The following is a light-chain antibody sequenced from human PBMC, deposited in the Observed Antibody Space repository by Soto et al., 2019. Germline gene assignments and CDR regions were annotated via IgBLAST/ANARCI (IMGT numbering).Light chain of an antibody. CDR1: QTISSW. Sequence: DIQMTQSPSTLSASVGDRVTITCRASQTISSWLAWYQRKPGKAPNLLIYEASSLESGVPSRFSGSGSGTEFTLTISNLQPDDFATYYCQQYNTYPLTFGGGTKVEIK. J-gene: IGKJ4*01. V-gene: IGKV1-5*03. CDR3: QQYNTYPLT. CDR2: EAS.